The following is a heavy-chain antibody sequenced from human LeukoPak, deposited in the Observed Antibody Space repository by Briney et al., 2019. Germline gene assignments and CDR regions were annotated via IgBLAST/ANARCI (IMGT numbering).Heavy chain of an antibody. CDR1: GFTFKSLV. CDR2: ISKRSGHI. CDR3: VRFDGGFDS. D-gene: IGHD3-9*01. Sequence: GGSLRLSCAASGFTFKSLVMGWVRQAPGRGLEWVSYISKRSGHIYHTDSVEGRFTTSRDNANDSVYLQMNNLRVEDTAIYFCVRFDGGFDSWGQGALVTVSS. J-gene: IGHJ4*02. V-gene: IGHV3-21*05.